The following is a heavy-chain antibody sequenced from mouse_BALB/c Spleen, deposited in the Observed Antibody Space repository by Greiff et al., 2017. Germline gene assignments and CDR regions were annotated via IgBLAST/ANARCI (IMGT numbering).Heavy chain of an antibody. V-gene: IGHV5-4*02. J-gene: IGHJ1*01. D-gene: IGHD1-2*01. CDR1: GFTFSDYY. Sequence: EVQLVESGGGLVKPGGSLKLSCAASGFTFSDYYMYWVRQTPEKRLEWVATISDGGSYTYYPDSVKGRFTISRDNAKNNLYLQMSSLKSEDTAMYYCARDHYYGGFDVWGAGTTVTVSS. CDR2: ISDGGSYT. CDR3: ARDHYYGGFDV.